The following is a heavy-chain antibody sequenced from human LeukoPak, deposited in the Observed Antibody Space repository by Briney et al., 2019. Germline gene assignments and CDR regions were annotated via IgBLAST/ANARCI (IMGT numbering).Heavy chain of an antibody. CDR1: GFTFSSYA. J-gene: IGHJ4*02. Sequence: PGRSLRLSCAASGFTFSSYAMHWVRQAPGKGLEWVSAISGSGGSTYYADSVKGRFTISRDNSKNTLYLQMNSLRAEDTAVYYCAKVFMYSLIIAVADTTYYFDYWGQGTLVTVSS. CDR3: AKVFMYSLIIAVADTTYYFDY. CDR2: ISGSGGST. V-gene: IGHV3-23*01. D-gene: IGHD6-19*01.